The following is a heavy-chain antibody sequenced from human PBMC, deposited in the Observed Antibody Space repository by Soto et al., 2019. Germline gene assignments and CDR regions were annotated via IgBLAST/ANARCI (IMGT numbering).Heavy chain of an antibody. J-gene: IGHJ4*02. CDR1: GYIFTSDY. V-gene: IGHV1-46*01. Sequence: ASVKVSCKASGYIFTSDYMHWVRQAPGQGLEWMGIINPSAGGTSYAQKFQARVTMTRDTSTSTIYMELSSLTSEDTAVYYCARDSTLAYWGQGTLVTVSS. CDR3: ARDSTLAY. CDR2: INPSAGGT.